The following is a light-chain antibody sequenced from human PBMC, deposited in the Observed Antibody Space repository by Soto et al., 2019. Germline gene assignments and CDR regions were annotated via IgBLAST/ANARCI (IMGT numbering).Light chain of an antibody. J-gene: IGLJ2*01. Sequence: QSALTQPPSASGSPGQSVTISCTGTSSDVGGYNYVSWYQQHPGKAPKVMIYEVSKRPSGVPDRFSGSKSGNTASLTVSGLQAEDEADYYCSPYGGSDDVDVVFGGGTKLTVL. CDR3: SPYGGSDDVDVV. CDR2: EVS. V-gene: IGLV2-8*01. CDR1: SSDVGGYNY.